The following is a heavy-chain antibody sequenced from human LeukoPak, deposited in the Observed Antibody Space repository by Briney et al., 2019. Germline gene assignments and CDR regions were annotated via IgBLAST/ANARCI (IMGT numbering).Heavy chain of an antibody. CDR3: ARSLIPGRWYFDL. D-gene: IGHD3-16*01. CDR2: ISTDGSYK. CDR1: GFTFSSFP. Sequence: GGSLRLSCAVSGFTFSSFPFHWVRQAPGKGLEWVAAISTDGSYKYHGDSVKGRFTISRGNPMNTLYLQMNGLRPDDTAVYYCARSLIPGRWYFDLWGRGTPVTVSS. J-gene: IGHJ2*01. V-gene: IGHV3-30*04.